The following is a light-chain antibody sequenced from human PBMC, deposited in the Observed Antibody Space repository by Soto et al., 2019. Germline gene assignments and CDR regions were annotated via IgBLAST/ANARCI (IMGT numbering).Light chain of an antibody. CDR3: CPYNSVRLPYV. CDR1: TNDY. V-gene: IGLV2-14*03. J-gene: IGLJ1*01. Sequence: QSVLTQPASVSGSPGQSITISCTGITNDYVSWFQFHPGQAPKIMFYDVDRRPSGVSDRFSASKSGNTASLTIYGLQAEGEGKYYRCPYNSVRLPYVFGTGTKVTVL. CDR2: DVD.